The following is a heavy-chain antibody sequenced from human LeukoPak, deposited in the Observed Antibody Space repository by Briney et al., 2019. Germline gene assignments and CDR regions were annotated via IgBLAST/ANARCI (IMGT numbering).Heavy chain of an antibody. D-gene: IGHD3-22*01. V-gene: IGHV1-69*13. CDR3: AIYSGYPPYFDY. J-gene: IGHJ4*02. Sequence: ASVKVSCKASGGTFSSYGISWVRQAPGQGLEWMGGIIPIFGTAHYAQRFQGRVTITADEFTSIAYMELTPVTAADTAVYYCAIYSGYPPYFDYWGQGTLVTVSS. CDR2: IIPIFGTA. CDR1: GGTFSSYG.